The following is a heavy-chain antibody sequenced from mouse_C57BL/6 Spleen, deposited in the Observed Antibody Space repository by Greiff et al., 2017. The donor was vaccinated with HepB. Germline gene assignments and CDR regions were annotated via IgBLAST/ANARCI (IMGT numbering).Heavy chain of an antibody. CDR3: ARMARK. Sequence: EVQLVESGPGLVKPSQSLSLTCTVTGYSITSDYAWNWIRQVPGNKLEWMGYISYSGSTSYNPSLKSRISITRDTSSNTAYLQLSSLTSEDTAVYYCARMARKWGQGTTLTVSS. CDR1: GYSITSDYA. CDR2: ISYSGST. J-gene: IGHJ2*01. V-gene: IGHV3-2*02.